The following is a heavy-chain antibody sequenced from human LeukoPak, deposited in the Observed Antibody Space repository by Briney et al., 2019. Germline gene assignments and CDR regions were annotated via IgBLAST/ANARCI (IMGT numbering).Heavy chain of an antibody. J-gene: IGHJ3*02. CDR3: ASLALYCSSTSCPHDAFDI. Sequence: ASVTVSCKASGYTFTSYDMNWVRQATGQGLEWMGWVNPNSGKTGYAQKFQGRVTITRNTSLGTVYMELNSLRSEDTAVYYCASLALYCSSTSCPHDAFDIWGQGTMVTVSS. V-gene: IGHV1-8*01. CDR1: GYTFTSYD. D-gene: IGHD2-2*01. CDR2: VNPNSGKT.